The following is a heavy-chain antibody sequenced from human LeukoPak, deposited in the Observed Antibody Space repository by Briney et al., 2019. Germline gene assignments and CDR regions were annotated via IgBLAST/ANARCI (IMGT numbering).Heavy chain of an antibody. CDR1: GYTFTSYD. D-gene: IGHD2/OR15-2a*01. J-gene: IGHJ5*02. V-gene: IGHV1-8*03. CDR2: MNPNSGNT. CDR3: ARVLCTSITCTNWFDP. Sequence: ASVKVSCKASGYTFTSYDINWVRQATGQGLEWMGWMNPNSGNTGYAQKFQGRVTITRNTSISTAYMELSSLRSEDTAVYYCARVLCTSITCTNWFDPWGQGTLVTVSS.